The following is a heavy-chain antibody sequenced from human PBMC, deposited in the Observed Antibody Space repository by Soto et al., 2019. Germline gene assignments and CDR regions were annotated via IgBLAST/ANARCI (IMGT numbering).Heavy chain of an antibody. V-gene: IGHV3-33*01. CDR3: ARAHTMMILDRFDP. CDR1: GFKFRNYA. Sequence: GGSLRLSCAASGFKFRNYAIHWVRQAPGKGLEWLAVIWFDGSKKYYADSVKGRFTISRDISKNTVYLDMHSLTADDSGVFYCARAHTMMILDRFDPWGHGTLVTVSS. CDR2: IWFDGSKK. J-gene: IGHJ5*02. D-gene: IGHD3-22*01.